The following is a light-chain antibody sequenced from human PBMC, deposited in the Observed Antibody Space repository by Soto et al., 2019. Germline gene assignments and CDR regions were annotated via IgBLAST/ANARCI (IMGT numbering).Light chain of an antibody. CDR3: CSSGGSPTYV. CDR2: EVN. V-gene: IGLV2-23*02. CDR1: SSNVGSYKL. Sequence: SAVSQPASVSGSLGQAITISCTGTSSNVGSYKLVSWYQQHPGKAPKLMIFEVNKRPSGVSNRFSGSKSGNTASLTISGLKVEDEADYYCCSSGGSPTYVFGTGTKVTAL. J-gene: IGLJ1*01.